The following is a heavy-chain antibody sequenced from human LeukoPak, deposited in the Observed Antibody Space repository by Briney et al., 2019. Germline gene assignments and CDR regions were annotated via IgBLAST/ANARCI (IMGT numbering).Heavy chain of an antibody. Sequence: GGSLRLSCAASGFTFSSYAMHWVRQAPGKGLEWVAVISYDGSNKYYADSVKGRFTISRDNSKNTLYLQMNSLRAEDTAVHYCARGIVVVPAAMQGYFDYWGQGTLVTVSS. D-gene: IGHD2-2*01. CDR2: ISYDGSNK. CDR3: ARGIVVVPAAMQGYFDY. V-gene: IGHV3-30-3*01. CDR1: GFTFSSYA. J-gene: IGHJ4*02.